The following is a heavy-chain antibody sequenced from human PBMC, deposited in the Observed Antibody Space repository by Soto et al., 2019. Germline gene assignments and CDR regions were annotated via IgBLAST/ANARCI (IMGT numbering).Heavy chain of an antibody. CDR3: ARMSCELLWFGESFCKNWFDP. V-gene: IGHV4-39*01. CDR2: IYYSGST. Sequence: SETLSLTCTVSGGSISSSSYYWGWIRQPPGKGLEWIGSIYYSGSTYYNPSLKSRVTISVDTSKNQFSLKLSSVTAADTAVYYCARMSCELLWFGESFCKNWFDPWGQGTLVTVSP. D-gene: IGHD3-10*01. CDR1: GGSISSSSYY. J-gene: IGHJ5*02.